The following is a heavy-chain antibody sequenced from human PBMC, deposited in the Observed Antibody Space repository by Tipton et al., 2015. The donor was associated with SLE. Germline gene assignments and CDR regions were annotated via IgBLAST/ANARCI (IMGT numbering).Heavy chain of an antibody. V-gene: IGHV1-18*01. CDR1: GDAFSGFG. CDR2: ISPYTGKT. J-gene: IGHJ4*02. Sequence: QSGAEVKKPGASVKVSCKASGDAFSGFGIHWVRQAPGQGLECMGWISPYTGKTKYVEKNQGRVTLTTDTSDTFPSTAYMELRGLRYDDTAVYYCVDGIVDPMDGAWGQVTPITDSP. D-gene: IGHD2-21*01. CDR3: VDGIVDPMDGA.